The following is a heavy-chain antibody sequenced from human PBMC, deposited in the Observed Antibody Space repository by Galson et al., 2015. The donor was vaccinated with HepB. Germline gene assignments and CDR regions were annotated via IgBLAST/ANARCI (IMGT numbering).Heavy chain of an antibody. CDR2: KSYEGSNK. Sequence: SLRLSCAASGFTFRSYAMHWVRQAPGKGLEWVAVKSYEGSNKYYANSVKGRFTISRDNSKNTVYLQMNSLRAEDTAVYYCARGVYYDSSGYPTFDYWGQGTLVTVSS. CDR1: GFTFRSYA. J-gene: IGHJ4*02. V-gene: IGHV3-30-3*01. D-gene: IGHD3-22*01. CDR3: ARGVYYDSSGYPTFDY.